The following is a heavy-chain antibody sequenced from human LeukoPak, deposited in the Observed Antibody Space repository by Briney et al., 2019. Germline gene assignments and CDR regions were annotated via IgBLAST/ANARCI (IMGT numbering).Heavy chain of an antibody. CDR1: GFTFSSYA. CDR3: AREEYSSSFDY. CDR2: ISYDGSNK. D-gene: IGHD6-6*01. Sequence: PGGSLRLSCAASGFTFSSYAMHWVRQAPGKGLEWVAVISYDGSNKYYADSVKGRFTISRDNSKNTLNLQMNSLRPEDTAVYYCAREEYSSSFDYWGQGTLVTVSS. V-gene: IGHV3-30-3*01. J-gene: IGHJ4*02.